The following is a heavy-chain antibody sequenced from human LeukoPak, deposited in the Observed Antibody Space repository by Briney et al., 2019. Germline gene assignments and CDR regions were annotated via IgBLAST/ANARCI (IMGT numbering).Heavy chain of an antibody. CDR3: ARRRYYDGSGYLD. J-gene: IGHJ1*01. Sequence: SETLSLSCIVSGDFVRNSNYYWDWIRQSPGKGLEWIGSIYYSGRTYYNASLKTRVSMSVDTTKNHFSLKLTSVTAADTAVYYCARRRYYDGSGYLDWGQGTLAIVSS. CDR1: GDFVRNSNYY. V-gene: IGHV4-39*01. CDR2: IYYSGRT. D-gene: IGHD3-22*01.